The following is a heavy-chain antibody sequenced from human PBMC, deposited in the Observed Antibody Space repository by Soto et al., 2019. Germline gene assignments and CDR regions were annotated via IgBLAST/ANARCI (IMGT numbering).Heavy chain of an antibody. V-gene: IGHV1-18*01. D-gene: IGHD4-17*01. CDR1: GYTFATST. J-gene: IGHJ4*02. CDR3: AIADYGDDDY. CDR2: IKAYSGNT. Sequence: QLQLVQSGPEAKKPGASVKVSCKASGYTFATSTISWLRQAPGQGPAWMGWIKAYSGNTNYAQKLQGRLTMTTDTSTSTAYMELRSLTTADTAIYYCAIADYGDDDYWGQGTLVTVSS.